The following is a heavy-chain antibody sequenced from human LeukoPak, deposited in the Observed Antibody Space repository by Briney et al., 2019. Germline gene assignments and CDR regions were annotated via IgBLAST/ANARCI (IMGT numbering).Heavy chain of an antibody. CDR2: ISGSGGST. CDR1: GFTFSSYA. CDR3: AKLGPAAIREGHYYYYYYMDV. J-gene: IGHJ6*03. D-gene: IGHD2-2*02. Sequence: GGSLRLSCAASGFTFSSYAMSWVRQAPGKGLEWVSAISGSGGSTYYADSVKGRFTISRDNSKNTLYLQMNSLRAEDTAVYYCAKLGPAAIREGHYYYYYYMDVWGKGTTVTVSS. V-gene: IGHV3-23*01.